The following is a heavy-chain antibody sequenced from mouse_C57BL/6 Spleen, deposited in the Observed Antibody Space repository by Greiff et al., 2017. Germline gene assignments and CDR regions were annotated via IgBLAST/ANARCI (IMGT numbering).Heavy chain of an antibody. D-gene: IGHD2-1*01. CDR1: GYTFTSYW. Sequence: QVQLQQPGAELVKPGASVKLSCKASGYTFTSYWMQWVKQRPGQGLEWIGEIDPSDSYTNYNQKFKGKATLTVDTSSSTAYMQLSSLTSEDSAVYYCARVYGNDCDYWGQGTTLTVSS. CDR2: IDPSDSYT. CDR3: ARVYGNDCDY. J-gene: IGHJ2*01. V-gene: IGHV1-50*01.